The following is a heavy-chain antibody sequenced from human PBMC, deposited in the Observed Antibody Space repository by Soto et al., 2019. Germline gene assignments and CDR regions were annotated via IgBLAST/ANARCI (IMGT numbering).Heavy chain of an antibody. CDR1: GGSISSGGYY. Sequence: PSETLSLTCTVSGGSISSGGYYWSWIRQHPGKGLEWIGYIYYSGSTYYNPSLKSRVTISVDTSKNQFSLKLTSVTAADTAVYYCTRMGDFWSGPGELEPWGQGIRVTVSS. V-gene: IGHV4-31*03. CDR3: TRMGDFWSGPGELEP. D-gene: IGHD3-3*01. CDR2: IYYSGST. J-gene: IGHJ5*02.